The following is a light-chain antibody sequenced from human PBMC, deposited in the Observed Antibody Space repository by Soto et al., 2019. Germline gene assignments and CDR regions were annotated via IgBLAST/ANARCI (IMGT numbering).Light chain of an antibody. V-gene: IGLV1-40*01. J-gene: IGLJ1*01. Sequence: GPGQRVTISCTGSSSNIGAGYDVHWYQQLPGTAPKLLIYGNSNRPSGVPDRFSGSKSGTSASLAITGLQAEDEADYYCQSYDSSLSGFYVFGTGTKVTVL. CDR2: GNS. CDR1: SSNIGAGYD. CDR3: QSYDSSLSGFYV.